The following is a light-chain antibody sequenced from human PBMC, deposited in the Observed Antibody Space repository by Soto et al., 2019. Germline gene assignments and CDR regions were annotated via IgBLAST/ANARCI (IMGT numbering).Light chain of an antibody. V-gene: IGKV3-11*01. J-gene: IGKJ3*01. Sequence: EIVLTQSPSTLSFSPLERSTLSCRASQSVSSYLAWYQQKPGQAPRLLIYDASNRATGIPARFSGSGSGTDFTLTISSLEPEDFAVYYCQQRGNWPPTFGPGTKVDIK. CDR2: DAS. CDR1: QSVSSY. CDR3: QQRGNWPPT.